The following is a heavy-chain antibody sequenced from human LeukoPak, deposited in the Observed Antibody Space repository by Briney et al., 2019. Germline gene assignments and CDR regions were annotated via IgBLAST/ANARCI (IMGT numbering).Heavy chain of an antibody. V-gene: IGHV3-33*01. D-gene: IGHD6-6*01. CDR1: GFTFSDYG. Sequence: GGSLRLSCAASGFTFSDYGIHWVRQAPGQGLEWVALIWYDGSKKYYADSVKGRFTISRDNTKNTLYLQLNSLRADDTAVYYCARAHSSSSTFDLWGQGTLVAVSS. J-gene: IGHJ4*02. CDR3: ARAHSSSSTFDL. CDR2: IWYDGSKK.